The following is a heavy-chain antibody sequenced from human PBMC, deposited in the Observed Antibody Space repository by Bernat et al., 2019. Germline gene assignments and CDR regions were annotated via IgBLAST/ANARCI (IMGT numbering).Heavy chain of an antibody. CDR2: INPSGGST. CDR1: GYTFTSYY. V-gene: IGHV1-46*03. D-gene: IGHD5-24*01. CDR3: ARSSGWLHSGGGFDP. J-gene: IGHJ5*02. Sequence: QVQLVQSGAEVKKPGASVKVSCKASGYTFTSYYMHWVRQAPGQGLEWMGIINPSGGSTSYAQKFQGRVTMTRDTSTSTVYMELSSLSSEDTAVYYCARSSGWLHSGGGFDPWGQGTLVTVSS.